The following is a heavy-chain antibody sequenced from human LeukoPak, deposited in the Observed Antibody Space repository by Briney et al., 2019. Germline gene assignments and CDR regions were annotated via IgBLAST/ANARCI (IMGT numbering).Heavy chain of an antibody. Sequence: ASVKVSCKASGYTFTGYYMHWVRQAPGQGLEWMGWINPNNGGTNYTQEFQGRVTMTRDRSITTAYMELSRLRSDDTAVYYCARAYSSMVPLDNWGQGTLVTVSS. CDR1: GYTFTGYY. D-gene: IGHD3-10*01. J-gene: IGHJ4*02. CDR3: ARAYSSMVPLDN. V-gene: IGHV1-2*02. CDR2: INPNNGGT.